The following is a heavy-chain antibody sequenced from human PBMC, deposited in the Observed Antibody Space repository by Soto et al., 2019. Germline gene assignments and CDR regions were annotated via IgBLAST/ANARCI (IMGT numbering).Heavy chain of an antibody. D-gene: IGHD1-26*01. CDR2: IYYSGST. CDR1: GGSISSGGYY. Sequence: QVQLQESGPGLVKPSQTLSLTCTVSGGSISSGGYYWSWIRQHPGKGLERIGYIYYSGSTYSNPSLKSRVTISVDTSKNQFSRKLSSVTAADTAVYYCAREGGIVGATAADYWGQGTLVTVSS. CDR3: AREGGIVGATAADY. V-gene: IGHV4-31*03. J-gene: IGHJ4*02.